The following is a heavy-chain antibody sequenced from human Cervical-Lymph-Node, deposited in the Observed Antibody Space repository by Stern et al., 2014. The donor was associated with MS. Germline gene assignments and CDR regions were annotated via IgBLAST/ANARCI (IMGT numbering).Heavy chain of an antibody. CDR2: VYPGDGDP. Sequence: EDQLVESGAEVKTPGESLRLSCKLSGYRFADYWIAWVRQMPGKGLDWMGMVYPGDGDPRYSPSFQGQVTMSADKTLTTAYLQWNSLKTSDTAMYYCARKSAGLDVWGQGTTVIVS. CDR3: ARKSAGLDV. J-gene: IGHJ6*02. V-gene: IGHV5-51*03. CDR1: GYRFADYW.